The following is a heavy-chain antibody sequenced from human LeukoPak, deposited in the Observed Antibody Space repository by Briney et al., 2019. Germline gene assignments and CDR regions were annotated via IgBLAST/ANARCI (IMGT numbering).Heavy chain of an antibody. CDR1: GFTFSSYA. CDR2: ISGSGGST. J-gene: IGHJ4*02. D-gene: IGHD6-13*01. Sequence: PGGSLRLSCAAPGFTFSSYAMSWVRQAPGKGLEWVSAISGSGGSTYYADSVKGRFTISRDNSKNTLYLQMNSLRAEDTDVYYCAHISSSWPDYWGQGTLVTVSS. CDR3: AHISSSWPDY. V-gene: IGHV3-23*01.